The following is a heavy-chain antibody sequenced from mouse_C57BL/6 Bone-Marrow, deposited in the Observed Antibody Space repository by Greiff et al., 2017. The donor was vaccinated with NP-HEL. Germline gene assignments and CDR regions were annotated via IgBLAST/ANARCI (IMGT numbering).Heavy chain of an antibody. CDR3: ARPGIFITTVVEHFDY. CDR1: GYTFTSYW. D-gene: IGHD1-1*01. V-gene: IGHV1-55*01. J-gene: IGHJ2*01. CDR2: IYPGSGST. Sequence: QVQLQQPGAELVKPGASVKMSCKASGYTFTSYWITWVKQRPGQGLEWIGDIYPGSGSTNYNEKFKSNATLTVDTSSSTAYLQLSSLTSEDSAVYYCARPGIFITTVVEHFDYWGQGTTLTVSS.